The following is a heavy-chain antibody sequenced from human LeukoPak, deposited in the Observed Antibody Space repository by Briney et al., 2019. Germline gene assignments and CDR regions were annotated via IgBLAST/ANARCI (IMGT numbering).Heavy chain of an antibody. Sequence: PGGSLRLSCAASGFGFSILTMNWVRQAPGKGLEWVSSISGRSSFTWYADSVKGRFIISRDNAENSLFLQLNGLRAEDTAVYYCVREASHVFDFWGQGTMVTVSS. V-gene: IGHV3-21*01. J-gene: IGHJ3*01. CDR2: ISGRSSFT. CDR1: GFGFSILT. CDR3: VREASHVFDF.